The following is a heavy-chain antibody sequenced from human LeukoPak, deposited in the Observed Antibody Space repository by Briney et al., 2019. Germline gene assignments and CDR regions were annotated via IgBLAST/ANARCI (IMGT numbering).Heavy chain of an antibody. V-gene: IGHV3-30*02. CDR2: IRYDGSNK. D-gene: IGHD3-22*01. CDR1: GFTFSSHG. J-gene: IGHJ1*01. CDR3: ATSRYYYDSSGYPEYFQH. Sequence: SGGSMRLSCAASGFTFSSHGMHWVRQAPGKGLEWVAFIRYDGSNKYYADSVKGRFTISRDNSKNTMYLQMNSLRAEDTAVYYCATSRYYYDSSGYPEYFQHWGQGTLVTVSS.